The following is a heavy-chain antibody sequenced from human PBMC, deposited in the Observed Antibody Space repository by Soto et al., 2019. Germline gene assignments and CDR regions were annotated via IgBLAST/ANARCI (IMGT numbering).Heavy chain of an antibody. CDR1: GGSFSGYY. D-gene: IGHD3-3*01. J-gene: IGHJ4*02. CDR2: INHSGST. V-gene: IGHV4-34*01. Sequence: QVQLQLWGAGLLKPSETLSLTCAVYGGSFSGYYWSWIRQPPGKGLEWIGEINHSGSTNYNPSLKSPVTISVDTSKNHFSLKLSSVTAADTAVYYCPNSVTYYDFWSGYYPVDFDYWGQGTLVTVSS. CDR3: PNSVTYYDFWSGYYPVDFDY.